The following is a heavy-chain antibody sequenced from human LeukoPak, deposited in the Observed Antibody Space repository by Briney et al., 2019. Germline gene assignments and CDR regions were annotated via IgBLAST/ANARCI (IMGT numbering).Heavy chain of an antibody. Sequence: GGSLRLSCAASGFTFSSYSMNWVRQAPGKGLEWVSYISSSSSTIYYADSVKGRFTTSRDNAKNSLYLQMNSLRAEDTAVYYCARGSSGWYGVQFDYWGQGTLVTVSS. D-gene: IGHD6-19*01. CDR3: ARGSSGWYGVQFDY. J-gene: IGHJ4*02. CDR2: ISSSSSTI. V-gene: IGHV3-48*01. CDR1: GFTFSSYS.